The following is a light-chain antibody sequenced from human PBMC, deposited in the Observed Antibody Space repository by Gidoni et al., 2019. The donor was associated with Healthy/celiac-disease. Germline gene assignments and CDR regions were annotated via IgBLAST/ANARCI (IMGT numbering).Light chain of an antibody. Sequence: DIQMTQSPSSLSASVGDRVTITCRASQGISNYLVWYQQKPGKVPKLLIYAASTLQSGVPSRFSGSGSGTDFTLTISSLQPEDVATYYCQKYNSAPPGWTFGQGTKVEIK. J-gene: IGKJ1*01. CDR3: QKYNSAPPGWT. V-gene: IGKV1-27*01. CDR2: AAS. CDR1: QGISNY.